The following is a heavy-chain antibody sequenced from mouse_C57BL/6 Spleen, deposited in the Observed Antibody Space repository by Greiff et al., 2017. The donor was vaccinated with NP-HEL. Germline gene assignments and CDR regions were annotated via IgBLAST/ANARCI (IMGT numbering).Heavy chain of an antibody. D-gene: IGHD2-2*01. CDR2: ISGGGGNT. V-gene: IGHV5-9*01. J-gene: IGHJ4*01. Sequence: EVQLVESGGGLVKPGGSLKLSCAASGFTFSSYTMSWVRQTPEKRLEWVATISGGGGNTYYPDSVKGRFTISRDNAKNTLYLQMSSLRSEDTALYYCARGLEDYAMDYWGQGTSVTVSS. CDR3: ARGLEDYAMDY. CDR1: GFTFSSYT.